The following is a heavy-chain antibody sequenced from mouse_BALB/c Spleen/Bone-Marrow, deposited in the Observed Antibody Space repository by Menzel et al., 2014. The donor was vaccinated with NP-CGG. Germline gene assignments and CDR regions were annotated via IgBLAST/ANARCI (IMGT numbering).Heavy chain of an antibody. CDR2: INPGSGGT. J-gene: IGHJ4*01. Sequence: QVQLQQSGAEPARPGTSVKVSCKASGYAFTNYLIEWVKQRPGQGLEWIGVINPGSGGTNYNEKFKAKATLTADKSSSTAYMQLSSLTSDDSAVYFCARCLTRTSAMDYWGQGTSVTVSS. V-gene: IGHV1-54*01. D-gene: IGHD4-1*01. CDR1: GYAFTNYL. CDR3: ARCLTRTSAMDY.